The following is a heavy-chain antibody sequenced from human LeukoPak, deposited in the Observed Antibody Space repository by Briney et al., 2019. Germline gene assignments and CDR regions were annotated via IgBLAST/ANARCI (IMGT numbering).Heavy chain of an antibody. CDR2: IYYTGST. J-gene: IGHJ4*02. D-gene: IGHD3-22*01. CDR3: ARDQGTIILGYFDY. V-gene: IGHV4-39*07. CDR1: GGSFSSSNYN. Sequence: SSETLSLTCTVSGGSFSSSNYNWGWIRQPPGKGLEWIGTIYYTGSTYYNPSLKSRVTISVDTSKKHFSLKLNSVTAADTAVYYCARDQGTIILGYFDYWGQGTLVTVSS.